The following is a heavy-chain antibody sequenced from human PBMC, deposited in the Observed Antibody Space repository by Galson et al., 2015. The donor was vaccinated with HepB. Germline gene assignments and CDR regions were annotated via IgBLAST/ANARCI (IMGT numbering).Heavy chain of an antibody. J-gene: IGHJ4*02. V-gene: IGHV1-24*01. D-gene: IGHD2-2*01. Sequence: SVKVSCKVSGYNIAELSIHWVRQAPGMGLEWLGGFDPEDEETIYPQNFQDRVTVTADTSTNTAYMELRNLRFDDTAVYFCARGRYANSPPDFWGQGTLVTVSS. CDR2: FDPEDEET. CDR3: ARGRYANSPPDF. CDR1: GYNIAELS.